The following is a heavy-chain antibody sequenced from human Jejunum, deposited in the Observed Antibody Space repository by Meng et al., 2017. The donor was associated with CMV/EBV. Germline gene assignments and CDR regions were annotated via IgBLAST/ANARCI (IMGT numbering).Heavy chain of an antibody. CDR2: IIPILETT. CDR3: ARGVSWYHDGSGPYYFDY. V-gene: IGHV1-69*06. Sequence: SSYAISWVRQDPGQGLEWMGGIIPILETTNYARKFQGRLTIIADKSTSTAYMELNSLKSEDTAVYYCARGVSWYHDGSGPYYFDYWGQGTLVTVSS. D-gene: IGHD3-22*01. J-gene: IGHJ4*02. CDR1: SSYA.